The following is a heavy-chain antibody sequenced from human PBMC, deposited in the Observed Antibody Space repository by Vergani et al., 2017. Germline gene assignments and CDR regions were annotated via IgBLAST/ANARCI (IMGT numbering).Heavy chain of an antibody. J-gene: IGHJ6*03. CDR3: ARIVVPAAMPKNYYYYYMDV. D-gene: IGHD2-2*01. CDR1: GYTFTSYG. CDR2: NSAYNGNT. Sequence: QVQLVQSGAEVKKPGASVKVSCKASGYTFTSYGISWVRQAPGQGLEGMGWNSAYNGNTNYAQKLKGRVTMTTDTSTSTAYMELRSLRSDDTAVYYCARIVVPAAMPKNYYYYYMDVWGKGTTVTVSS. V-gene: IGHV1-18*01.